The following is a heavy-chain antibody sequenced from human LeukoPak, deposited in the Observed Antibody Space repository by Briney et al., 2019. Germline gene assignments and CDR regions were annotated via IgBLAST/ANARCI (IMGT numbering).Heavy chain of an antibody. CDR3: ARSSHDARGYYYYYYMDV. V-gene: IGHV1-2*02. J-gene: IGHJ6*03. D-gene: IGHD3-10*01. Sequence: ASVKVSCKASGYTFTGYYMHWVRQAPGQGLEWMGWINPNSGGTNYAQKFQGRVTMTRDTSISTAYMELSRLRSDDTAVYYCARSSHDARGYYYYYYMDVWGKGTTVTISS. CDR2: INPNSGGT. CDR1: GYTFTGYY.